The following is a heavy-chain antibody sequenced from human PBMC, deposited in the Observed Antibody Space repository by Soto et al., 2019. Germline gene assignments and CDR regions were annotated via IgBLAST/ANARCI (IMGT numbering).Heavy chain of an antibody. J-gene: IGHJ4*02. D-gene: IGHD5-12*01. CDR1: GGSFSGYY. CDR3: ARFKWLRLRGFDY. Sequence: SETLSLTCAVYGGSFSGYYWSWIRQPPGKGLEWIGEINHSGSTNYNPSLKSRVTISVDTSKNQFSLKLSSVTAADTAVYYCARFKWLRLRGFDYWGQGTLVTVSS. CDR2: INHSGST. V-gene: IGHV4-34*01.